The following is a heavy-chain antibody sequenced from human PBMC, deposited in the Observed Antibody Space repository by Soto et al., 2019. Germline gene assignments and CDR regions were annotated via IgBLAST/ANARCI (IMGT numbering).Heavy chain of an antibody. CDR1: GFSLSTSGVG. CDR3: AHKGYGDYPCDY. D-gene: IGHD4-17*01. Sequence: QITLKESGPTLVKPTQTLTLTCTFSGFSLSTSGVGVGWIRQPPGKALEWLAVVYWDDTKHYSPSLKSRLTITKETPKNQVVLTMTNMDPVDTATYFCAHKGYGDYPCDYWGQGTLVTVSA. J-gene: IGHJ4*02. CDR2: VYWDDTK. V-gene: IGHV2-5*02.